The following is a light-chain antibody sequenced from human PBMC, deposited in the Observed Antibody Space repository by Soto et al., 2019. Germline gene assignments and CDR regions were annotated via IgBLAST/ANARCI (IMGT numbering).Light chain of an antibody. Sequence: EIVMTQSPATLSVSPGERATLSCRASQSVSSNLAWYQQKPGQAPRLLIYGASTRATGIPARFSGSGSVTEFTLTISSLQSEDFAVYYCQQYNNWPPLNFGGGTKVEIK. J-gene: IGKJ4*01. CDR3: QQYNNWPPLN. CDR1: QSVSSN. V-gene: IGKV3-15*01. CDR2: GAS.